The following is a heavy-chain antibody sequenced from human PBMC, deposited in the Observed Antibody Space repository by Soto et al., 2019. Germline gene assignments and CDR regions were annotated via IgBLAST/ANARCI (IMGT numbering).Heavy chain of an antibody. CDR1: GGTSSSYA. Sequence: QVQLVQSGAEVKKPGSSVKVSCKAPGGTSSSYAISWVRQAPGQGLEWMGGIIPIFGTAKYAQKFQGRVTITADKSTSTGDMELSSLRSEDTSVYYSARSQGGSSSVDSSYYYYYWMDVWGQWTTVTVCS. J-gene: IGHJ6*02. V-gene: IGHV1-69*06. CDR3: ARSQGGSSSVDSSYYYYYWMDV. D-gene: IGHD2-15*01. CDR2: IIPIFGTA.